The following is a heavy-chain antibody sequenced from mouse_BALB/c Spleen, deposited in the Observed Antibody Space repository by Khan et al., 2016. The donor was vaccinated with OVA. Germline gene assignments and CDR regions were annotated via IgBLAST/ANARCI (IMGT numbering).Heavy chain of an antibody. J-gene: IGHJ2*01. CDR2: ISYSGNT. D-gene: IGHD1-1*01. Sequence: EVQLQESGPGLVKPSQSLSLTCTVTGYSITTDYAWNWIRQFPGNKLEWMGYISYSGNTKYNPSLKSRISIHRDNSKNQFFLQLKSVTTEDTARYYCARVYGGDFDYWGQGTTLTVSS. CDR3: ARVYGGDFDY. CDR1: GYSITTDYA. V-gene: IGHV3-2*02.